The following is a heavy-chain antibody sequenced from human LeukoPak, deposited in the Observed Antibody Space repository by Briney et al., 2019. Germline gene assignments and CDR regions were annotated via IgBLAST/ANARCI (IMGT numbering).Heavy chain of an antibody. CDR3: ARAGSSWSLDY. J-gene: IGHJ4*02. Sequence: GRSLRLSCTGSGFTFRSYDMHWVRQASGKGLEWVAAIWHDGSKKYYADFVKGRFTISKEDSENTLYLEMNNLRVEDTAVYYCARAGSSWSLDYWGQGTLVTVSS. V-gene: IGHV3-33*01. CDR1: GFTFRSYD. D-gene: IGHD6-13*01. CDR2: IWHDGSKK.